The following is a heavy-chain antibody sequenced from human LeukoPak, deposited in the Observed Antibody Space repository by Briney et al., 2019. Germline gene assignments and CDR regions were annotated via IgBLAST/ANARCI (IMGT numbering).Heavy chain of an antibody. Sequence: GGSLRLSCTASTFTLNNYWMSWFRQAPGKGLEWVANIKQDGSEKYYVDSVKGRFTISRDNAKNSLYLQMNSLRAEDTAVYYCASRAGYTGSWSAFDYWGQGTLVTVSS. CDR1: TFTLNNYW. CDR2: IKQDGSEK. CDR3: ASRAGYTGSWSAFDY. D-gene: IGHD6-13*01. V-gene: IGHV3-7*05. J-gene: IGHJ4*02.